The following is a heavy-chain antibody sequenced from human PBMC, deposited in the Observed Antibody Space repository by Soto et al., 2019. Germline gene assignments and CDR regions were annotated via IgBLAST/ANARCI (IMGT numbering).Heavy chain of an antibody. Sequence: QAQLVQSGAEVKKPGASVKVSCKTSGYTFTAYYIHWVRQAPGQGLEWVGWINPKTGDTKYAQKVQGRVTMTRDTSITTAYMKLGRRRSDDTAVYYCARQLAYCGGDCYTEPIDYWGQGTLVTVSS. CDR1: GYTFTAYY. CDR3: ARQLAYCGGDCYTEPIDY. V-gene: IGHV1-2*02. CDR2: INPKTGDT. D-gene: IGHD2-21*02. J-gene: IGHJ4*02.